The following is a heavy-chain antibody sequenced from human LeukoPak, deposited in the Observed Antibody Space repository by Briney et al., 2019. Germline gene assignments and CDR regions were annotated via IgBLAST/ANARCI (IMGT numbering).Heavy chain of an antibody. CDR3: AKDDRELEVVAVRY. J-gene: IGHJ4*02. D-gene: IGHD2-15*01. CDR2: ISGSGSST. Sequence: GGSLRLSCAGSGFTFSSYAMSWVRQAPGKGLEWVSTISGSGSSTYYGDSVKGRFTISRDNSRGTLWLQMNSLRAEDTAVYYCAKDDRELEVVAVRYWGQGTLVTVSS. CDR1: GFTFSSYA. V-gene: IGHV3-23*01.